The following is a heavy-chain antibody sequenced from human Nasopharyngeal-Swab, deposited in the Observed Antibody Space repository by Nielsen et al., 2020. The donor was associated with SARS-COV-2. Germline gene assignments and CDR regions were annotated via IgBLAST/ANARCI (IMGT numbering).Heavy chain of an antibody. CDR1: GGSFSGYY. CDR2: INHSGST. Sequence: SETLSLTCAVYGGSFSGYYWSWIRQPPGKGLEWIGEINHSGSTNYNPSLKGRVTISVDTSKNQFSLKLSSVTAADTAVYYCARGKYRRAFDIWGQGTMVTVSS. J-gene: IGHJ3*02. V-gene: IGHV4-34*01. D-gene: IGHD6-6*01. CDR3: ARGKYRRAFDI.